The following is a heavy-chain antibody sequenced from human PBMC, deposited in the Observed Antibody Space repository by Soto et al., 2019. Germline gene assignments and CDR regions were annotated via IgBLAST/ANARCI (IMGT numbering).Heavy chain of an antibody. D-gene: IGHD2-15*01. Sequence: GGSLRLSCAASGCTFSSYAMSWVRQAPGKEQQWISVISGSGGSTYYADSVKGRFTISRDNSKNTLNLQMNSLRAEDTAVYYCAKDLRYCSGGTCYEYFQHWGQGTLVTVSS. CDR2: ISGSGGST. CDR3: AKDLRYCSGGTCYEYFQH. V-gene: IGHV3-23*01. CDR1: GCTFSSYA. J-gene: IGHJ1*01.